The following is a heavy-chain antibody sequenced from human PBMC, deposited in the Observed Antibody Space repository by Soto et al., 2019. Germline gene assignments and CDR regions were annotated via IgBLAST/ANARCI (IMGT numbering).Heavy chain of an antibody. J-gene: IGHJ4*02. V-gene: IGHV4-30-2*01. D-gene: IGHD3-9*01. CDR1: GGSISSGGYS. CDR3: ARWGDWSFDY. CDR2: IYHSGST. Sequence: TLSLTCAVSGGSISSGGYSWSWIRQPPGKGLEWIGYIYHSGSTYYNPSLKGRVTISVDRSKNQFSPKLSSVTAADTAVYYCARWGDWSFDYWGQGTLVTVSS.